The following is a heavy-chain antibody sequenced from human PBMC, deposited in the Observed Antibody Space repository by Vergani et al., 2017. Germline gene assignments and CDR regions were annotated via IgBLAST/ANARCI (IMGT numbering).Heavy chain of an antibody. CDR3: TTEGNYYGNAFDI. CDR2: IKSKTDGGTT. V-gene: IGHV3-15*01. J-gene: IGHJ3*02. CDR1: GFTFNNAW. Sequence: EVLLVESGGGLVKPGGFLRLFCAASGFTFNNAWMNWVRQASGKGLEWVGRIKSKTDGGTTDYAALVKGRFTISRDDSKNTLYLQINSLKTEDTAVYYCTTEGNYYGNAFDIWGQGTMVTDSS. D-gene: IGHD1-26*01.